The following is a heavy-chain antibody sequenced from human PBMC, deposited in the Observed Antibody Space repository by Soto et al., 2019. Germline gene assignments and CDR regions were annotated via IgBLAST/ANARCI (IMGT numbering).Heavy chain of an antibody. CDR1: GGSFSGYY. V-gene: IGHV4-34*01. CDR2: VNHSGST. D-gene: IGHD3-9*01. Sequence: SETLSLTCAVDGGSFSGYYWSWIRQPPGKGLEWIGEVNHSGSTNYNPSLESRVTISVDKSKNQFSLKLMSLSAADTAVYYCGRLEGLATISYYFDYWGQGALVTVSS. J-gene: IGHJ4*02. CDR3: GRLEGLATISYYFDY.